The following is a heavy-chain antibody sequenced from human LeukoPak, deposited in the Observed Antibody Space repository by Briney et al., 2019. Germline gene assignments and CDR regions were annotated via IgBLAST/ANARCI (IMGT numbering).Heavy chain of an antibody. CDR3: ARDYYYDSSGYYYPYAPDY. CDR1: GFTFSSYG. CDR2: IWYDGSNK. Sequence: GGSLRLSCAASGFTFSSYGMHWVRQAPGKGLEWVAVIWYDGSNKYYADSVKGRFTISRDNSKNTLYLQMNSLRAEDTAVYYCARDYYYDSSGYYYPYAPDYWGQGTLVTVSS. D-gene: IGHD3-22*01. V-gene: IGHV3-33*01. J-gene: IGHJ4*02.